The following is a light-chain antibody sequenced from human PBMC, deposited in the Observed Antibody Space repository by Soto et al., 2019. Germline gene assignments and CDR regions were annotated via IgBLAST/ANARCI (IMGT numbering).Light chain of an antibody. CDR3: QQNRA. CDR1: QSVSSW. J-gene: IGKJ1*01. Sequence: DIQMTQSPSTLSASVGERVTITCRASQSVSSWLAWFQQKPGKAPKLLIYGVSSLESGVPSRFSGTASGTEFTLTISSLQPDDFATYYCQQNRAFGQGTKVEIK. V-gene: IGKV1-5*01. CDR2: GVS.